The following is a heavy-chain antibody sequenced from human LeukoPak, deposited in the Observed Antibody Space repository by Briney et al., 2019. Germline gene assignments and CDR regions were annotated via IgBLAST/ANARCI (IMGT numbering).Heavy chain of an antibody. V-gene: IGHV3-7*01. Sequence: GGSLRLSCAASGITFSSYWMSWVRQAPGKGLEWVANIKQDGSEKYYVDSVKGRFTISRDNAKNSLYLQMNSLRAEDTAVYYCAREGVGYFDYWGQGTLVTVSS. CDR1: GITFSSYW. D-gene: IGHD1-26*01. CDR2: IKQDGSEK. CDR3: AREGVGYFDY. J-gene: IGHJ4*02.